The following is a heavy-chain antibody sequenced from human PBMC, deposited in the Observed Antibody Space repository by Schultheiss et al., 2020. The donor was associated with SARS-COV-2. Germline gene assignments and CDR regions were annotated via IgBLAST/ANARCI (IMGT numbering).Heavy chain of an antibody. CDR2: INHSGST. CDR3: ARSNRGWYRTGWFDP. J-gene: IGHJ5*02. Sequence: SETLSLTCAVSGYSISSGYYWGWIRQPPGKVLEWIGEINHSGSTNYNPSLKSRVAMSVDMSKSHFSLKMSSVTAADTAVYYCARSNRGWYRTGWFDPWGQGTLVTVSS. D-gene: IGHD6-19*01. CDR1: GYSISSGYY. V-gene: IGHV4-38-2*01.